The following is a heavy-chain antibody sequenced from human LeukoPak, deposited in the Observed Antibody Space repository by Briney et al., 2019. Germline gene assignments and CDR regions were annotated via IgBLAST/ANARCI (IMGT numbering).Heavy chain of an antibody. V-gene: IGHV3-7*01. CDR2: IKPDGSEK. J-gene: IGHJ4*01. CDR1: GFNFRDHW. D-gene: IGHD3-10*01. Sequence: SGGSLRLSCAGSGFNFRDHWMSWLRQAPGKGPEWVAHIKPDGSEKYYVDSVKGRFIISRDDARSSLSLQMNSLRAEDTAVYYCAGSFGDVKNFWGQGTLVTVSS. CDR3: AGSFGDVKNF.